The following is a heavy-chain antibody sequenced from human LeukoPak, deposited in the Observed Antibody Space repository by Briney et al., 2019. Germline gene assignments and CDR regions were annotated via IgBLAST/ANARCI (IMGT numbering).Heavy chain of an antibody. CDR1: GFTFSSYS. CDR2: ISSGSGYI. J-gene: IGHJ6*02. D-gene: IGHD1-7*01. Sequence: GGSPRLSCAASGFTFSSYSMNWVRQAPGKGLEWVSSISSGSGYIYYADSVKGRFTISRDNAKNSLYLQMNSLRAEDTAVYYCARDVSGTDYHYYAMDGWGQGTTVTVSS. CDR3: ARDVSGTDYHYYAMDG. V-gene: IGHV3-21*01.